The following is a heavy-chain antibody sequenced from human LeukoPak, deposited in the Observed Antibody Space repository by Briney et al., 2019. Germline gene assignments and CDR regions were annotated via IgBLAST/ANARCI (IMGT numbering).Heavy chain of an antibody. D-gene: IGHD5-12*01. CDR1: GFTFDDYA. Sequence: GRSLRLSCAASGFTFDDYAMHWAREAPGKGLEWVSGISWNSGTIGYADSVKGRFTISRDNAKNSLYLQMNSLRAEDTAVYYCAKFPAAISPDYMDVWGKGTTVTISS. V-gene: IGHV3-9*01. CDR3: AKFPAAISPDYMDV. J-gene: IGHJ6*03. CDR2: ISWNSGTI.